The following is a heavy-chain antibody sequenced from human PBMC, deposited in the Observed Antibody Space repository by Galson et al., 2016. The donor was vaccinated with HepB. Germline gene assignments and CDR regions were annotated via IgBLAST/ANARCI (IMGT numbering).Heavy chain of an antibody. V-gene: IGHV3-9*01. Sequence: SLRLSCAASGFTFDDYAMHWVRQAPGKGLEWVAGLNWSGGIIAYADSVKGRFTVSRDNAKNSLSLQMNSLRVEDTALYYCGKDLSPTLSTRYSHYGMDVWGQGTTVTVSS. J-gene: IGHJ6*02. CDR2: LNWSGGII. CDR1: GFTFDDYA. CDR3: GKDLSPTLSTRYSHYGMDV. D-gene: IGHD2-21*01.